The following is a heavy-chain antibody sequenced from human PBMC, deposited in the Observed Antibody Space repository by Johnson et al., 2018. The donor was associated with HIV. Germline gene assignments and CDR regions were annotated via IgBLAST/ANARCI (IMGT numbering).Heavy chain of an antibody. Sequence: QVQLVESGGGVVQPGRSLRLSCAASGFTFNSYGMHWVRQAPGKGLEWVTFIRYDGSDKYYADSVKGRFTISRDNSKNTLYLQMNSLRAEDTAVYYCAKDSGVATLVTGAFDIWGQGTMVTVSS. CDR2: IRYDGSDK. CDR1: GFTFNSYG. V-gene: IGHV3-30*02. J-gene: IGHJ3*02. D-gene: IGHD4-23*01. CDR3: AKDSGVATLVTGAFDI.